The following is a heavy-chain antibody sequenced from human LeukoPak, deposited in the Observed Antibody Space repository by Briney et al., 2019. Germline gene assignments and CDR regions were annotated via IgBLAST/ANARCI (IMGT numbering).Heavy chain of an antibody. CDR3: ARHSKPSYDSSGYYPDY. D-gene: IGHD3-22*01. CDR2: INHSGST. J-gene: IGHJ4*02. CDR1: GGSFSGYY. V-gene: IGHV4-34*01. Sequence: SETLSLTCAVYGGSFSGYYWSWIRQPPGKGLEWIGEINHSGSTNYNPSLKSRVTISVDTSKNQFSLKLSSVTAADTAVYYCARHSKPSYDSSGYYPDYWGQGTLVTVSS.